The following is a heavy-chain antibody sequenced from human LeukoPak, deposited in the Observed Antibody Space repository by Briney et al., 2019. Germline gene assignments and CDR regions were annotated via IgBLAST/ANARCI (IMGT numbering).Heavy chain of an antibody. V-gene: IGHV1-18*01. D-gene: IGHD6-13*01. CDR2: ISAYNGNT. CDR3: ARELSSTWYSNWFDP. J-gene: IGHJ5*02. Sequence: ASVKVSCKASGYTFTSYGISWMRQAPGQGLERMGWISAYNGNTNYALKLQGRVTMTADTSTSTAYMELRSLRSDDTAVYYCARELSSTWYSNWFDPWGQGTLVTVSS. CDR1: GYTFTSYG.